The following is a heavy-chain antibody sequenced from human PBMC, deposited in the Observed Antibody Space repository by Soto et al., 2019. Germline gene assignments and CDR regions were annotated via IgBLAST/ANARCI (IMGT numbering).Heavy chain of an antibody. CDR1: GFTFSSYA. D-gene: IGHD3-3*01. CDR3: AKSPDPGTIFGVATIDY. V-gene: IGHV3-23*01. Sequence: GGSLRLSCAASGFTFSSYAMSWVHQAPGKGLEWVSAISGSGGSTYYADSVKGRFTISRDNSKNTLYLQMNSLRAEDTAVYYCAKSPDPGTIFGVATIDYWGQGTLVTAPQ. J-gene: IGHJ4*02. CDR2: ISGSGGST.